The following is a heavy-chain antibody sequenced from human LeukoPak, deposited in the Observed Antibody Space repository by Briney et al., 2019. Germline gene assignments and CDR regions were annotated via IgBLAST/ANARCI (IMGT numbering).Heavy chain of an antibody. CDR2: IYPDDSDT. D-gene: IGHD3-22*01. V-gene: IGHV5-51*01. CDR3: ARLDYDNSGHYYGLAY. J-gene: IGHJ4*02. Sequence: GESLKISCKGSGYRFATYWVAWVRQKPGKGLEWMGIIYPDDSDTSYSPSFQGQVSFSVDQANSTAYLQRTSLKASDTAMYYCARLDYDNSGHYYGLAYWGQGTLVTVSS. CDR1: GYRFATYW.